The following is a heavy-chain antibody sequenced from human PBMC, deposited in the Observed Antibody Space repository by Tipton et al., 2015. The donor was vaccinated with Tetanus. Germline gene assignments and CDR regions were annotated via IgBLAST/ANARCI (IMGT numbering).Heavy chain of an antibody. D-gene: IGHD3-16*01. CDR1: GGSISPYY. CDR2: IYYSGST. Sequence: TLSLTCTVSGGSISPYYWSWIRQPPGKGLEWIGYIYYSGSTNYNPSLESRVTISVDTSRNQFSLKLRSVTAADTAVYYCARSGGRRYAFDIWGQGTMVTVSS. J-gene: IGHJ3*02. V-gene: IGHV4-59*01. CDR3: ARSGGRRYAFDI.